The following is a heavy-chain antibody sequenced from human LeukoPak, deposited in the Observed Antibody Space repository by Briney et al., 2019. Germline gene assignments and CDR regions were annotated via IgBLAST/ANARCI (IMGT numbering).Heavy chain of an antibody. CDR2: IIPIFGTA. V-gene: IGHV1-69*13. Sequence: SVKVSCTASGGTFSSYAISWVRQAPGQGLEWMGGIIPIFGTANYAQKFQGRVTITADESTSTAYMELSSLRSEDTAVYYCARERLTYYDSSGYYDYWGQGTLVTVSS. CDR3: ARERLTYYDSSGYYDY. D-gene: IGHD3-22*01. J-gene: IGHJ4*02. CDR1: GGTFSSYA.